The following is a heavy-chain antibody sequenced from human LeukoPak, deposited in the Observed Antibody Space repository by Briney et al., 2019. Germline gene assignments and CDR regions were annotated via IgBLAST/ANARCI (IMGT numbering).Heavy chain of an antibody. CDR1: RSTFSSYG. Sequence: HAGGSLRLSCADSRSTFSSYGMHWVRQAPGKGLEWVAVISYDGSNKYCADSVKGRFTISRDNAKNSLYLQMDSLRAEDTAVYYCARDGGRGSLAAAGFDYWGQGTLVTVSS. J-gene: IGHJ4*02. CDR2: ISYDGSNK. V-gene: IGHV3-30*03. D-gene: IGHD6-13*01. CDR3: ARDGGRGSLAAAGFDY.